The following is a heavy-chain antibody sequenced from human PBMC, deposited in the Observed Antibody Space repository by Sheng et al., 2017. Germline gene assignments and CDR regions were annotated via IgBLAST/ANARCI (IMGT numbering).Heavy chain of an antibody. J-gene: IGHJ4*02. V-gene: IGHV3-30*18. D-gene: IGHD2-15*01. Sequence: QVQLVESGEGVVQPGRSLRLSCAASGFTFSSYGMHWVRQAPGKGLEWVAVLSYDGNNEYYADSVKGRFIVSRDISKNTLYLQLNSLRAEDTALYYCAKDGACSGGSCSMFYFDSWGQGTLVTVSS. CDR2: LSYDGNNE. CDR3: AKDGACSGGSCSMFYFDS. CDR1: GFTFSSYG.